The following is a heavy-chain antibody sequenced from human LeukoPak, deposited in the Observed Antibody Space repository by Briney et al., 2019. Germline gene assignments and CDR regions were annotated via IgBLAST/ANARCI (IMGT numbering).Heavy chain of an antibody. V-gene: IGHV3-72*01. D-gene: IGHD1-26*01. CDR3: GRSGRYRPSDL. CDR1: GFILSDHY. Sequence: GGSLRLSCAASGFILSDHYMDWVRQAPGKGLEWVGRTRNKANSYTTEYAASVKGRFTISRDDPKNLLYLQMNSLKSEDTAVYYCGRSGRYRPSDLWGQGTLVTVSS. J-gene: IGHJ5*02. CDR2: TRNKANSYTT.